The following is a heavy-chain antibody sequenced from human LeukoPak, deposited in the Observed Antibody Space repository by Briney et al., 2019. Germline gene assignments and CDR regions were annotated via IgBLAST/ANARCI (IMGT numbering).Heavy chain of an antibody. CDR3: AGNRYNWNVQLDY. CDR2: IYYSGST. J-gene: IGHJ4*02. Sequence: SETLSLTCSVSGGSISSSSYYWGWIRQTPGKGLEWIGSIYYSGSTYYNPSLKSRVTISVDTSKNQFSLKLSSVTAADTAVYYCAGNRYNWNVQLDYWGQGTLVTVSS. CDR1: GGSISSSSYY. D-gene: IGHD1-1*01. V-gene: IGHV4-39*07.